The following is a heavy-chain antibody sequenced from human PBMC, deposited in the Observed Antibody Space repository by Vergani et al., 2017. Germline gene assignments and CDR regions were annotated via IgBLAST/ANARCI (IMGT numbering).Heavy chain of an antibody. V-gene: IGHV1-8*01. D-gene: IGHD2-2*01. Sequence: QVQLVQSGAEVKKPGASVRVSCKASGYTFTSYDINWVRQATGQGLEWMGWMNPNSGNTGYAQKFQGRVTMTRNISISTAYMELSSLRSEDTAVYYCARDKGSTGFDYYYYYMDVWGKGTTVTVSS. J-gene: IGHJ6*03. CDR3: ARDKGSTGFDYYYYYMDV. CDR1: GYTFTSYD. CDR2: MNPNSGNT.